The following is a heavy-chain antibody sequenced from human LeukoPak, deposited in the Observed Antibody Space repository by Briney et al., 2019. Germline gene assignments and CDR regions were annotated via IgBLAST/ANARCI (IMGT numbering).Heavy chain of an antibody. CDR3: ARGSRVIDY. D-gene: IGHD2-15*01. Sequence: PGGSLTLSCAASGFTFIDYYMTWIRQAPGKGLEWVSFISSSSHYTMSADSVKGRFTISRDNAKNSLYLQMNSLRAEDTAEYYWARGSRVIDYWGQGTLVTVSS. J-gene: IGHJ4*02. CDR2: ISSSSHYT. V-gene: IGHV3-11*05. CDR1: GFTFIDYY.